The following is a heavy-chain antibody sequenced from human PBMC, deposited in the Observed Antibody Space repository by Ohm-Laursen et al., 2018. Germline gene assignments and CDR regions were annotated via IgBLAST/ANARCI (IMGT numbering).Heavy chain of an antibody. J-gene: IGHJ4*02. CDR2: INPDGVGST. CDR1: GYTFTSHY. Sequence: ASVKVSCKVSGYTFTSHYIHWVRQAPGQGLEWMGIINPDGVGSTTYAQKFQGRVTMTRDTSTSTVYMELSSLRSEDTAVYYCARDPPQDTSAYYDYWGQGTLVTVSS. CDR3: ARDPPQDTSAYYDY. V-gene: IGHV1-46*01. D-gene: IGHD2-2*01.